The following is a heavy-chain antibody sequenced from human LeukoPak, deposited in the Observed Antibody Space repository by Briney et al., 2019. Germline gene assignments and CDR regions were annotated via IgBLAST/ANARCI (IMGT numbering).Heavy chain of an antibody. CDR2: TSSSSSYI. D-gene: IGHD5-12*01. CDR3: ARDKLDIVATHSVQPTDY. V-gene: IGHV3-21*01. CDR1: GFTFSSYS. J-gene: IGHJ4*02. Sequence: PGGSLRLSCAASGFTFSSYSMNWVRQAPGKGLEWVSSTSSSSSYIYYADSVKGRFTISRDNAKNSLYLQMNSLRAEDTAVYYCARDKLDIVATHSVQPTDYWGQGTLVTVSP.